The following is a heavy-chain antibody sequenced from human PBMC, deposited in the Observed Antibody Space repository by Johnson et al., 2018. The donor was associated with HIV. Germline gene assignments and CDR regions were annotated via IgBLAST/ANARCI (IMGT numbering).Heavy chain of an antibody. V-gene: IGHV3-64*04. J-gene: IGHJ3*02. CDR1: GFTFSMYA. CDR3: ARRSITSDGFDI. CDR2: ISSNGGST. D-gene: IGHD2-2*01. Sequence: MQLVESGGGLVQPGGSLRLSCAASGFTFSMYAMHWVRQAPGKGLEYVSAISSNGGSTYYADSVKGRFTISRDNSKNTLYLQMNSLRAEDTAVYYCARRSITSDGFDIWAQGTMVTVSS.